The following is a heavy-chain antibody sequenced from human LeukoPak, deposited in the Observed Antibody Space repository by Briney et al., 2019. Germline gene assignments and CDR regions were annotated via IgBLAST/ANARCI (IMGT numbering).Heavy chain of an antibody. J-gene: IGHJ6*02. CDR1: GGSFSGYY. D-gene: IGHD3-3*01. V-gene: IGHV4-34*01. CDR3: ARGPHYDFWSGYSSGMDV. CDR2: INHSGST. Sequence: SETLSLTCAVYGGSFSGYYWSWIRQPPGKGLEWIGEINHSGSTDYNPSLKSRVTISVDTSKNQFSLKLSSVTAADTAVYYCARGPHYDFWSGYSSGMDVWGQGTTVIVSS.